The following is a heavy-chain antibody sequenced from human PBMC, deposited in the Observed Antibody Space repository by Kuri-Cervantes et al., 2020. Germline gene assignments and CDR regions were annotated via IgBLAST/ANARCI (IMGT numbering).Heavy chain of an antibody. CDR2: IRGKAYNSAT. J-gene: IGHJ2*01. Sequence: GGSLRLSCAASGFTLSDSGLHWVRQASGKGLEWLGRIRGKAYNSATAYAASVTGRFTISRDDSRISAYLQMNNLITEDTAVYYCTRPTSDTSGRDWYLDLWGRGTLVTVSS. D-gene: IGHD3-22*01. CDR3: TRPTSDTSGRDWYLDL. CDR1: GFTLSDSG. V-gene: IGHV3-73*01.